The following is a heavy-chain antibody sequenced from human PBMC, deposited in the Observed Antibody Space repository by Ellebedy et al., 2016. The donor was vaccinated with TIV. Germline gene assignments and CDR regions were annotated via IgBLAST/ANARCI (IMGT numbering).Heavy chain of an antibody. CDR1: GFTFSSYS. Sequence: GESLKISXAASGFTFSSYSMNWVRQAPGKGLEWVSSISSSSSYIYYADSVKGRFTISRDNAKNSLYLQMNSLRAEDTAVYYCARDGIVGATFPFDRYYFDYWGQGTLVTVSS. J-gene: IGHJ4*02. V-gene: IGHV3-21*01. CDR2: ISSSSSYI. D-gene: IGHD1-26*01. CDR3: ARDGIVGATFPFDRYYFDY.